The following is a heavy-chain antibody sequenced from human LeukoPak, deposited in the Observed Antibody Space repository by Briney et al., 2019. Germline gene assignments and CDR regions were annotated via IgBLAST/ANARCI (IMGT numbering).Heavy chain of an antibody. V-gene: IGHV4-34*01. CDR3: ARGGAFDI. CDR2: INHSGRT. Sequence: SETLSLTCAVYGGYFSGYYWSWVRQPPGTRLAWIGEINHSGRTNYHPSLNSRVTISVDTSKNQFSLKLSSVTAADTAVYYCARGGAFDIWGQGTMVTVSS. J-gene: IGHJ3*02. CDR1: GGYFSGYY.